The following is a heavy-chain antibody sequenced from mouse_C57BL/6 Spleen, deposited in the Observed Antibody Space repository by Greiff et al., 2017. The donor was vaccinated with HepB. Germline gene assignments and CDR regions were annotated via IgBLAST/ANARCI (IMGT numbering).Heavy chain of an antibody. J-gene: IGHJ4*01. D-gene: IGHD2-4*01. Sequence: DVQLQESGPGLVKPSQSLSLTCSVTGYSITSGYYWNWIRQFPGNKLEWMGYISYDGSNNYNPSLKNRISITRDTSKNQFFLKLNSVTTEDTATYYCARDDYGAMDYWGQGTSVTVSS. CDR1: GYSITSGYY. CDR2: ISYDGSN. V-gene: IGHV3-6*01. CDR3: ARDDYGAMDY.